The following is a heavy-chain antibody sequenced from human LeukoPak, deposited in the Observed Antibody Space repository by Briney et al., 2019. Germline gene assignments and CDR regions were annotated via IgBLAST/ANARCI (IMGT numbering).Heavy chain of an antibody. CDR1: GFTFSSYS. D-gene: IGHD3-22*01. CDR3: AREGAYDSSGGVNC. V-gene: IGHV3-21*01. CDR2: ISSSSSYI. Sequence: GGSLRFSCAASGFTFSSYSMNWVRHAPGKGLEWVSSISSSSSYIYYADSVKGRFTISRDNAKNSLYLQMNSLRAEDTAVYYCAREGAYDSSGGVNCWGQGTLVTVSS. J-gene: IGHJ4*02.